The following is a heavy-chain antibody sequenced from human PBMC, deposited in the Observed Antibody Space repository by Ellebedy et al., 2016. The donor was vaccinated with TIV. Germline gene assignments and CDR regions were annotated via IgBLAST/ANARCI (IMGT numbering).Heavy chain of an antibody. V-gene: IGHV4-34*01. J-gene: IGHJ5*02. Sequence: SETLSLTXAVYGGSFSGYYWSWIRQPPGKGLEWIGEINHSGSTNYNPSLKSRVTISVDTSKNQFSLKLSSVTAADTAVHYCARGRFLWGGRFDPWGQGTLVTVSS. CDR3: ARGRFLWGGRFDP. CDR1: GGSFSGYY. CDR2: INHSGST. D-gene: IGHD3-3*01.